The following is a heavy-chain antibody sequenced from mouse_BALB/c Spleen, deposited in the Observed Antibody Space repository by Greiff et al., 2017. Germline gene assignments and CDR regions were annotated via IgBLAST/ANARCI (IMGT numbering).Heavy chain of an antibody. CDR3: AREGLYYGSSYSSFAY. Sequence: EVNVVESGGGLVKPGGSLKLSCAASGFTFSSYAMSWVRQTPEKRLEWVASISSGGSTYYPDSVKGRFTISRDNARNILYLQMSSLRSEDTAMYYCAREGLYYGSSYSSFAYWGQGTLVTVSA. CDR2: ISSGGST. D-gene: IGHD1-1*01. V-gene: IGHV5-6-5*01. CDR1: GFTFSSYA. J-gene: IGHJ3*01.